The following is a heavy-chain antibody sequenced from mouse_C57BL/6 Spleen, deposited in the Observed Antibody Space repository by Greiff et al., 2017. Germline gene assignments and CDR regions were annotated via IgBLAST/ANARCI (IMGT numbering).Heavy chain of an antibody. V-gene: IGHV1-69*01. J-gene: IGHJ3*01. CDR3: ARGGYDTGFAY. CDR1: GYTFPSYG. D-gene: IGHD2-2*01. Sequence: QVKLQQPGAELVMPGASVKLSCKASGYTFPSYGLPWVKQRTGQGLEGIGEIDPSASYTNYNQKFKGKSTLTVDKSSSTAYMPLSSLTSEDSAVYYCARGGYDTGFAYWGQGTLVTVSA. CDR2: IDPSASYT.